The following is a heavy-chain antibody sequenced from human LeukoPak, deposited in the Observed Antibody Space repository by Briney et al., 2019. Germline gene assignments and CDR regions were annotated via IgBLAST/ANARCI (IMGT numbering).Heavy chain of an antibody. CDR1: GYTFTSYG. J-gene: IGHJ4*02. D-gene: IGHD6-19*01. CDR2: ISAYNGNT. Sequence: ASVKVSCKASGYTFTSYGISWVRQAPGQGLEWMGWISAYNGNTNYAQKLQGRVTMTTDTSTSTAYMELRSLRSDDTAVYYCATNGRGVLGGWYGNDYWGQGTLVTVSS. CDR3: ATNGRGVLGGWYGNDY. V-gene: IGHV1-18*01.